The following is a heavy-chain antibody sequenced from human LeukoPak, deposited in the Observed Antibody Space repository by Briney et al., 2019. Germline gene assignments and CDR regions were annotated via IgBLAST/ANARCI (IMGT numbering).Heavy chain of an antibody. Sequence: APVKVSCKASGYTFTGYYMHWVRQAPGQGLEWMGWINPNSGGTNYAQKFQGRVTMTRDTSISTAYMELSRLRSDDTAVYYCARIGTGTSPPRDWGQGTLVTVSS. J-gene: IGHJ4*02. D-gene: IGHD1-7*01. V-gene: IGHV1-2*02. CDR3: ARIGTGTSPPRD. CDR2: INPNSGGT. CDR1: GYTFTGYY.